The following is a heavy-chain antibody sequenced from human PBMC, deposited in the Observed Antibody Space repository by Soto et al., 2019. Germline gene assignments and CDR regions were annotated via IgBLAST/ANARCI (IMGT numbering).Heavy chain of an antibody. V-gene: IGHV3-23*01. Sequence: EVQLLESGGGLVQPGGSVRLSCAASGFTFSTYAMSWVRQAPGKGLEWVSAISASGGSAYYANSVKGRFTISGDNSKYTLYLQMNSLGAEDTALYYCAKDYWGSYLGQGTLVTFSS. D-gene: IGHD3-16*01. J-gene: IGHJ4*02. CDR2: ISASGGSA. CDR1: GFTFSTYA. CDR3: AKDYWGSY.